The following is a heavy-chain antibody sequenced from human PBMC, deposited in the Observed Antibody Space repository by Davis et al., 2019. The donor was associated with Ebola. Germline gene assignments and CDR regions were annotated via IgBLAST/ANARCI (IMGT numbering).Heavy chain of an antibody. J-gene: IGHJ4*02. CDR1: GFTFSSYA. CDR2: ISGSGGST. V-gene: IGHV3-23*01. CDR3: AREEGLVLEWLFAEY. D-gene: IGHD3-3*01. Sequence: GESLKISCAASGFTFSSYAMSWVRQAPGKGLEWVSAISGSGGSTYYADSVKGRFTISRDNSKNTLYLQMNSLRAEDTAVYYCAREEGLVLEWLFAEYWGQGTLVTVSS.